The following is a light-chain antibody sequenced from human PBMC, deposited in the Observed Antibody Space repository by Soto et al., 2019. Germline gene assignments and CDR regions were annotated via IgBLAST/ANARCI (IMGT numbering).Light chain of an antibody. V-gene: IGKV1-5*01. CDR1: QSISSW. Sequence: DIQMTQSPSTLSASVGDRVTITGRSSQSISSWLAWYQQKPGKAHKLLIYDASSLESGVPSRFRGSGSGTEFTLTISSLQPDDFATYYCQQYNSYSPWTVGQGTKVDIK. CDR2: DAS. J-gene: IGKJ1*01. CDR3: QQYNSYSPWT.